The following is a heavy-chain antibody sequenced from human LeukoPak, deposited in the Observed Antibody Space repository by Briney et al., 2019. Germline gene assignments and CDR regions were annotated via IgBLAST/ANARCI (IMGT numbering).Heavy chain of an antibody. D-gene: IGHD1-26*01. CDR3: AREEACSGSFPFDY. J-gene: IGHJ4*02. V-gene: IGHV3-21*01. Sequence: GGSLRLSCAASGFTFSSYSMNWVRQAPGKGLEWVSSITTSSSYIYYADSVQGRFTISRDNAKNSLYLQMNSLRAEDTAVYYCAREEACSGSFPFDYWGQGTLVTVSS. CDR2: ITTSSSYI. CDR1: GFTFSSYS.